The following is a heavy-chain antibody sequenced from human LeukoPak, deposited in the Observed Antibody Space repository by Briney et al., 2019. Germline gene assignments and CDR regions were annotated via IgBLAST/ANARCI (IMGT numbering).Heavy chain of an antibody. CDR1: GFTFSSYG. J-gene: IGHJ4*02. V-gene: IGHV3-33*06. CDR3: AKGPYYYDSSGYYWFDY. D-gene: IGHD3-22*01. Sequence: GGSLRLPCAASGFTFSSYGMHWVRQAPGKGLEWVAVIWYDGNNKYYADSVKGRFTISRDNSKNTLYLQMNSLRAEDTAVYYCAKGPYYYDSSGYYWFDYWGQGTLVTVSS. CDR2: IWYDGNNK.